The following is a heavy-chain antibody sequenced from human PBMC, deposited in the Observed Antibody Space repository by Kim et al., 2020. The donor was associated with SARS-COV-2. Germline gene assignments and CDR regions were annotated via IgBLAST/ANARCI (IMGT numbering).Heavy chain of an antibody. CDR1: GGSFSGYY. J-gene: IGHJ6*02. D-gene: IGHD5-12*01. CDR2: INHSGST. CDR3: ARDLSGYRLGRFYYYYYYGMDV. Sequence: SETLSLTCAVYGGSFSGYYWSWIRQPPGKGLEWIGEINHSGSTNYNPSLKSRVTISVDTSKNQFSLKLSSVTAADTAVYYCARDLSGYRLGRFYYYYYYGMDVWGQGTTVTVSS. V-gene: IGHV4-34*01.